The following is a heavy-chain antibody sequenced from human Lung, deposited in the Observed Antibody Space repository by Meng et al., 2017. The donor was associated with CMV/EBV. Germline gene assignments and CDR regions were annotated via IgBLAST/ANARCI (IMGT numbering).Heavy chain of an antibody. V-gene: IGHV3-23*03. Sequence: LTCAASGFTFGTYGMSWVRQAPGKGLEWVAVIYLGDRSTWYGDFVKGRFSIYTDDCKSTVYLQMNSLRAEDTALYYCAKNPVDYADPWGQGPLVTVSA. J-gene: IGHJ5*02. D-gene: IGHD4-17*01. CDR2: IYLGDRST. CDR1: GFTFGTYG. CDR3: AKNPVDYADP.